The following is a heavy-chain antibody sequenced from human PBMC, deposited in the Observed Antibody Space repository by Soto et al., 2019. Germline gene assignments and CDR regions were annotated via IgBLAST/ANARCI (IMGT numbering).Heavy chain of an antibody. J-gene: IGHJ4*02. D-gene: IGHD1-1*01. Sequence: ASVKVSCKASGYIFISYGISWVRQAPGQGLEWMGWINAGNGNTKYSQKFQGRVTITRDTSASSVYMELSSLTSEDTAVYYCARSSTVDTTAGGTHFDYWGQGTLVTVS. CDR2: INAGNGNT. CDR3: ARSSTVDTTAGGTHFDY. CDR1: GYIFISYG. V-gene: IGHV1-3*01.